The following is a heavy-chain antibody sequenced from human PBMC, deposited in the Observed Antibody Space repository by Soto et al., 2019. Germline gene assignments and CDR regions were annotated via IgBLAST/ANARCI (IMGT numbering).Heavy chain of an antibody. CDR3: ARLATYYDILTGYSYDY. D-gene: IGHD3-9*01. J-gene: IGHJ4*02. CDR1: GGSISSSSYY. V-gene: IGHV4-39*01. Sequence: SETLSLTCTVSGGSISSSSYYWGWIRQPPGKGLEWIGSIYYSGSTYYNPSLKSRVTISVDTSKNQFSLKLSSVTAADTAVYYCARLATYYDILTGYSYDYWGQGTLVTVSS. CDR2: IYYSGST.